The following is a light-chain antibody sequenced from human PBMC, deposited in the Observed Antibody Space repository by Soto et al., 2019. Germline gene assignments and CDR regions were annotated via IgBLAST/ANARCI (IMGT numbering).Light chain of an antibody. J-gene: IGKJ1*01. CDR1: QTVSNRY. V-gene: IGKV3-20*01. Sequence: VLPQSTGTLSLSPGERATLSCRASQTVSNRYVAWYQHKPGQAPRVLIYAASSRTPSIPDRFSGSGSGTEFTLTISRLEPEDFAVYYCQQYGNSPWAFGQGTKVDI. CDR3: QQYGNSPWA. CDR2: AAS.